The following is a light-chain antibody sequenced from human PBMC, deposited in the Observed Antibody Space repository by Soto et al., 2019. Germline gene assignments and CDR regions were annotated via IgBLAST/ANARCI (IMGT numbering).Light chain of an antibody. Sequence: SYGLTQPPSVSVAPGKTATITCGGNNIGSESVHWYQQRPGQAPVLVISYDSDRPSGIPERFSGSNSGNTATLTISRVEAGDEADYYCQVWDTNVVFGGGTKVTVL. CDR2: YDS. J-gene: IGLJ2*01. V-gene: IGLV3-21*04. CDR1: NIGSES. CDR3: QVWDTNVV.